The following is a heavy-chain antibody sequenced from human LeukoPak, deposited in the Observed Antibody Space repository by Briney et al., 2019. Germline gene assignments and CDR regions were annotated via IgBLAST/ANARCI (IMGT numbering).Heavy chain of an antibody. V-gene: IGHV3-74*01. J-gene: IGHJ5*02. D-gene: IGHD6-13*01. CDR3: AREERSIAAAGGWFDP. CDR2: INSDGSST. CDR1: RITVSSNY. Sequence: GGSLRLSCAASRITVSSNYMSWVRQAPGKGLVWVSRINSDGSSTSYADSVKGRFTISRDNAKNTLYLQMNSLRAEDTAVYYCAREERSIAAAGGWFDPWGQGTLVTVSS.